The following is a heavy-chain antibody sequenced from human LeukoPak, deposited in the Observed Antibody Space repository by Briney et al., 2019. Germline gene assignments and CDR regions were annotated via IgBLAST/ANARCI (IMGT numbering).Heavy chain of an antibody. Sequence: ASVKVSCKASGYTFTGYYMHWVRQAPGQGLEWMGRINPNSGGTDYAQKFQGRVTMTRDTSVNTAYMELSRLGSDDTAVYYCARTFSSGYYYYFDYWGQGTLVTVSS. V-gene: IGHV1-2*06. CDR1: GYTFTGYY. CDR3: ARTFSSGYYYYFDY. D-gene: IGHD3-22*01. J-gene: IGHJ4*02. CDR2: INPNSGGT.